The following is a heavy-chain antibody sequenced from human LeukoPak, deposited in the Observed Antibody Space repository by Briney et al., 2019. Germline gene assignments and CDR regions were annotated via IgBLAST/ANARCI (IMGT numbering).Heavy chain of an antibody. D-gene: IGHD3-22*01. CDR1: GFTFSSYA. Sequence: GGSLRLSCAASGFTFSSYAMSWVRQAPGKGLEWVSAISGSGGSTYYADSVKGRFTISRDNSKNTLYLQMNSLRAEDTAVYYSAKSYRAHSFDSSGYQYYYYYYGMDVWGQGTTVTVSS. J-gene: IGHJ6*02. CDR3: AKSYRAHSFDSSGYQYYYYYYGMDV. V-gene: IGHV3-23*01. CDR2: ISGSGGST.